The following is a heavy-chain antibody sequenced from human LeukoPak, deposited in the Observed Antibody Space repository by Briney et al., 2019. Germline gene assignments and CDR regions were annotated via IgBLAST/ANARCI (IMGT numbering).Heavy chain of an antibody. V-gene: IGHV6-1*01. D-gene: IGHD2-2*01. CDR3: ARDQLLSLGKPYYYGMDV. Sequence: SQTLSLTYAISGDSVSSNSAAWNWIRQSPSRGLEWLGRTYYRSKWYNDYAVSVKSRITINPDTSKNQFSLQLNSVTPEDTAVYYCARDQLLSLGKPYYYGMDVWGKGTTVTVSS. J-gene: IGHJ6*04. CDR2: TYYRSKWYN. CDR1: GDSVSSNSAA.